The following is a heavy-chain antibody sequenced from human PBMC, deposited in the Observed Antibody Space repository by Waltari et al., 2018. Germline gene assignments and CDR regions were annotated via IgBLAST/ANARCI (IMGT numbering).Heavy chain of an antibody. V-gene: IGHV1-69*08. Sequence: QVQLVQSGAEVKKPGSSVKVSCKASGGTFSSYTISWVRQAPGQGLEWMGRIIPILGIANYAQKFQGRVTITADKSTSTAYMELSSLRSEDTAVYYCARDIYGFSDSSGYYEVWFDPWGQGTLVTVSS. J-gene: IGHJ5*02. CDR2: IIPILGIA. D-gene: IGHD3-22*01. CDR1: GGTFSSYT. CDR3: ARDIYGFSDSSGYYEVWFDP.